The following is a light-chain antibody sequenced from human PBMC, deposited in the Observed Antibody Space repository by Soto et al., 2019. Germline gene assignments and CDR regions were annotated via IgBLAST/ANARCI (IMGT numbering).Light chain of an antibody. CDR2: TND. Sequence: QLVLTQPPSASGTAGQRVTISCSGCIFNIGTNYVYWYQQLPGTAPKLPTYTNDLRPSGVPDRFSGSKSGTSASLAMSGLRSGDEADYFCATWDDSLSGPVFGRGTKVTVL. CDR3: ATWDDSLSGPV. V-gene: IGLV1-47*02. J-gene: IGLJ3*02. CDR1: IFNIGTNY.